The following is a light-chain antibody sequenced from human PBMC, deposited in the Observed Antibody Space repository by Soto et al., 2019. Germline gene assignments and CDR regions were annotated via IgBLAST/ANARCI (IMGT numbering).Light chain of an antibody. CDR2: DII. V-gene: IGLV2-14*03. CDR3: SSYSRTTTLVV. J-gene: IGLJ2*01. Sequence: QSALTQPAPVSGSPGQSITISCTGTSSDIGAFTSVSWYQQHPGKAPKLIIYDIIHRPSGVSDRFSGSKSVNTASLTVSGLQPEDEANYYCSSYSRTTTLVVFGGGTKLTVL. CDR1: SSDIGAFTS.